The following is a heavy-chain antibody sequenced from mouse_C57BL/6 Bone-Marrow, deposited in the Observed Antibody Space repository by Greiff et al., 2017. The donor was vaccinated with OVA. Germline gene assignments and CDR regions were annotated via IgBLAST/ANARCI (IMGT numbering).Heavy chain of an antibody. D-gene: IGHD1-1*01. CDR2: IDPETGGT. Sequence: VKLMESGAELVRPGASVTLSCKASGYTFTDYEMHWVKQTPVHGLEWIGAIDPETGGTAYNQKFKGKAILTADKSSSTAYMELRSLTSEDSAVYYCTRTLLLRFLYYFDYWGQGTTLTVSS. CDR3: TRTLLLRFLYYFDY. J-gene: IGHJ2*01. V-gene: IGHV1-15*01. CDR1: GYTFTDYE.